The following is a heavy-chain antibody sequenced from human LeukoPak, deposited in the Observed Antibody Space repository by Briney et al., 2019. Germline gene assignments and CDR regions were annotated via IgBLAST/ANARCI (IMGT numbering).Heavy chain of an antibody. Sequence: PGGSLRLSCAASGFTFSSCDMSWVRQAPGKGLEWVSFISATSTNIYYADAVKGRFTISRDNAKNSLFLQMNSLRAEDTAVYYCARDSIYSDSSDYYYDFWGQGTLVTVSS. CDR1: GFTFSSCD. CDR2: ISATSTNI. V-gene: IGHV3-21*01. D-gene: IGHD3-22*01. J-gene: IGHJ4*02. CDR3: ARDSIYSDSSDYYYDF.